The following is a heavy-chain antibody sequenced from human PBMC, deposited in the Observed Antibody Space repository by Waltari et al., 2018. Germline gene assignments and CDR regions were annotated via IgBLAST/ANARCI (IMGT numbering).Heavy chain of an antibody. CDR2: INHSGST. D-gene: IGHD2-2*01. V-gene: IGHV4-34*01. CDR1: GGSFSGYY. CDR3: ARLGYCSSTSCSSFDP. J-gene: IGHJ5*02. Sequence: QVQLQQWGAGLLKPSEILSLTCAVYGGSFSGYYWSWIRQPPGKGLEWIGEINHSGSTNYNPSLKSRVTISVDTSKNQFSLKLSSVTAADTAVYYCARLGYCSSTSCSSFDPWGQGTLVTVSS.